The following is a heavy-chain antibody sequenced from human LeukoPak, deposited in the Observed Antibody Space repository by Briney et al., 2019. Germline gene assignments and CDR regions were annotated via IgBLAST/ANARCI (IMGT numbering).Heavy chain of an antibody. CDR1: GGSISSHY. CDR2: LFDSVNT. V-gene: IGHV4-59*11. CDR3: ARGGSGYDGSPHY. D-gene: IGHD5-12*01. Sequence: PSETLSLTCTVSGGSISSHYWSWIRQPPGKGLEWIAYLFDSVNTKDNPSLQSRLTLSADTSKNQFSLKLSSVTAADTAVYYCARGGSGYDGSPHYWGQGTLVTVSS. J-gene: IGHJ4*02.